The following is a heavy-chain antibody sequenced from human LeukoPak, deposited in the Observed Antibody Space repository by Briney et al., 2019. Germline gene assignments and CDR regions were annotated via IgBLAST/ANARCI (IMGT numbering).Heavy chain of an antibody. CDR1: GVSISSSSYY. J-gene: IGHJ4*02. Sequence: SETLSLTCTVSGVSISSSSYYWGWLRQPPGKGLQWIGSIYYSGSTYYNPSLKSRVTISVDTSKYQFPLKLSSVTAADTTVYYCALVPATVYYFDYWGQGTLVTVSS. V-gene: IGHV4-39*01. CDR2: IYYSGST. D-gene: IGHD2-2*01. CDR3: ALVPATVYYFDY.